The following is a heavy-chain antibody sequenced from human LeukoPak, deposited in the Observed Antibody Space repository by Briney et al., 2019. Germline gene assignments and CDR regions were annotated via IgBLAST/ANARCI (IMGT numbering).Heavy chain of an antibody. CDR3: ARGEEYGSGTVHFDY. D-gene: IGHD3-10*01. Sequence: PSGTLSLTCAVSGGSISSSNWWSWVRQPPGKGLEWIGEVHHSGGTNCNPSLKSRVTISADRSNNRFSLSLNSVTAADTAVFYCARGEEYGSGTVHFDYWGQGILVTVSS. CDR2: VHHSGGT. J-gene: IGHJ4*02. V-gene: IGHV4-4*02. CDR1: GGSISSSNW.